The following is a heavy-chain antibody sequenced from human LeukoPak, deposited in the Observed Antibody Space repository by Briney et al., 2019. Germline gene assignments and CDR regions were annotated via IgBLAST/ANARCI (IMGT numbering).Heavy chain of an antibody. CDR2: INPNSGCT. Sequence: ASVKVSCKASGYTFTGYYMHWVRQAPGQGLEWMGWINPNSGCTNYAQKFQGRVIMTRDTSISTACMELEMLGSDDTSVYDCARDPGLLWFGKFIHSYYFDYWGQGTLVTVSS. V-gene: IGHV1-2*02. D-gene: IGHD3-10*01. CDR3: ARDPGLLWFGKFIHSYYFDY. CDR1: GYTFTGYY. J-gene: IGHJ4*02.